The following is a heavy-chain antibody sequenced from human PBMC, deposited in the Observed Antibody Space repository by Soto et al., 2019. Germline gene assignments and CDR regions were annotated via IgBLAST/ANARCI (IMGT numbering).Heavy chain of an antibody. CDR1: GFTFSSYW. D-gene: IGHD2-15*01. CDR2: IKEDGSEK. J-gene: IGHJ4*02. Sequence: ESGGGLVQPGGSLRLSCVASGFTFSSYWMSWVRQVPGKGLEWVANIKEDGSEKYCVDSVKGRFAISRDNAKNSLYLQMNSLRVEDTAVYYCATDGQYCSGAGCYPPFDYWGQGTLVAVSS. CDR3: ATDGQYCSGAGCYPPFDY. V-gene: IGHV3-7*01.